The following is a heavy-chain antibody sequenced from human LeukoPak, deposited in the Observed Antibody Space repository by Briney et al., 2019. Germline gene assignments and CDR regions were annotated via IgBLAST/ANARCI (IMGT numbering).Heavy chain of an antibody. D-gene: IGHD2-15*01. J-gene: IGHJ4*02. V-gene: IGHV4-39*01. CDR2: IYYSGST. CDR1: GGSISSSSYY. CDR3: ARRNCSGGSCYGFDY. Sequence: PSETLSLTCTVSGGSISSSSYYWGWIRQPPGKGLEWLGSIYYSGSTYYNPSLKSRVTISVDTSKNQFSLKLSSVTAADTAVYYCARRNCSGGSCYGFDYWGQGTLVTVSS.